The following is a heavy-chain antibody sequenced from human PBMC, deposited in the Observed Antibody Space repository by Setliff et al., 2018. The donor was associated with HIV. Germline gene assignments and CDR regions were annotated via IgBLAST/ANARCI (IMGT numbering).Heavy chain of an antibody. CDR3: TRDLTLWFGELYYYYGMDV. Sequence: GGSLRPSCTASGFTFGDYAMSWVRQAPGKGLEWVGFIRSKAYGGTTEYAASVKGRFTFSRDDSKSIAYLQMNSLKTEDTAVYYCTRDLTLWFGELYYYYGMDVWGQGTTVTVSS. CDR1: GFTFGDYA. D-gene: IGHD3-10*01. J-gene: IGHJ6*02. CDR2: IRSKAYGGTT. V-gene: IGHV3-49*04.